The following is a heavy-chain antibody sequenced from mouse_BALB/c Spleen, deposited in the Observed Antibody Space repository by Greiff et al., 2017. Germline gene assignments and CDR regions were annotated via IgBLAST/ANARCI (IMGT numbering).Heavy chain of an antibody. V-gene: IGHV5-9-1*01. CDR2: ISSGGSYT. Sequence: EVMLVESGGGLVKPGGSLKLSCAASGFTFSSYAMSWVRQTPEKRLEWVATISSGGSYTYYPDSVKGRFTISRDNAKNTLYLQMSSLRSEDTAMYYCARRDDEGFAYWGQGTLVTVSA. CDR1: GFTFSSYA. J-gene: IGHJ3*01. D-gene: IGHD2-12*01. CDR3: ARRDDEGFAY.